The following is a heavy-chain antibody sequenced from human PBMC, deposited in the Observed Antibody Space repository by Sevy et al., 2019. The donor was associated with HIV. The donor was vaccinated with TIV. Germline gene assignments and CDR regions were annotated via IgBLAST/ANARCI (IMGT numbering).Heavy chain of an antibody. Sequence: GGSLRLSCAASGFTFDDYTMHWVRQVPGKGLEWVSLMSWDAKKTDYADSVEGRFTVSRDNRKNSLYLQMNSLGSEDTAWYFCAKDIPGYSGFDHWGQGTLVTVSS. D-gene: IGHD3-10*01. CDR3: AKDIPGYSGFDH. CDR1: GFTFDDYT. CDR2: MSWDAKKT. V-gene: IGHV3-43*01. J-gene: IGHJ4*02.